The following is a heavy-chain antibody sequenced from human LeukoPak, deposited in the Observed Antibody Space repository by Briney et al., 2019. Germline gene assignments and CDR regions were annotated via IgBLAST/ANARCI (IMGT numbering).Heavy chain of an antibody. V-gene: IGHV3-23*01. CDR2: ISGSGGST. J-gene: IGHJ3*02. CDR1: GFTFSSYA. Sequence: PGGSLRLSCAPSGFTFSSYAMSWVRQAPGKRLEWVSGISGSGGSTYYADSVKGRSTISRANSKNTLYLQMNSLRAEDTAVYYCASRAPYDSSGYYSDAFDIWGQGTMVTVSS. CDR3: ASRAPYDSSGYYSDAFDI. D-gene: IGHD3-22*01.